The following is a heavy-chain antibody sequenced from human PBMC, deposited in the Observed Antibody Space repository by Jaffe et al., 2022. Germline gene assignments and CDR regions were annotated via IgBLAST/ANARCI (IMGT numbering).Heavy chain of an antibody. V-gene: IGHV3-48*03. J-gene: IGHJ3*02. Sequence: EVQLVESGGGLVQPGGSLRLSCAASGFTFSSYEMNWVRQAPGKGLEWVSYISSSGSTIYYADSVKGRFTISRDNAKNSLYLQMNSLRAEDTAVYYCARDGLVRAFDIWGQGTMVTVSS. CDR1: GFTFSSYE. CDR2: ISSSGSTI. CDR3: ARDGLVRAFDI. D-gene: IGHD4-17*01.